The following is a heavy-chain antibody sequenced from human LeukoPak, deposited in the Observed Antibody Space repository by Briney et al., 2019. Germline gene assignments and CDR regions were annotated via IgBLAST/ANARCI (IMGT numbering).Heavy chain of an antibody. J-gene: IGHJ4*02. D-gene: IGHD2-15*01. Sequence: GGSLRLSCAASGFTFSKYAMSWVRQAPGKGLEWVSAISDSGGNTYYADSVKGRFTISRDNSKNTLYLQVSSLRAEDTAVYYCAKDPRVDCSGGSCYYFDYWGQGTLVTVSS. CDR2: ISDSGGNT. V-gene: IGHV3-23*01. CDR3: AKDPRVDCSGGSCYYFDY. CDR1: GFTFSKYA.